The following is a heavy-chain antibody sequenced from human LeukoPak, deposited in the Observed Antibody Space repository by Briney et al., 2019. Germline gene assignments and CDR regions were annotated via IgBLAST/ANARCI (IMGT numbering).Heavy chain of an antibody. J-gene: IGHJ6*03. CDR2: IYYSGTT. Sequence: SETLSLTCTASGGSISTYYWSWVRQPPGKGLEWIAYIYYSGTTNYNPSLKSRVTISVDTSENQFSLRLSSVTAADTAVYYCARTARDYYYYYMDVWGKGTTVTVSS. CDR3: ARTARDYYYYYMDV. V-gene: IGHV4-59*01. D-gene: IGHD6-6*01. CDR1: GGSISTYY.